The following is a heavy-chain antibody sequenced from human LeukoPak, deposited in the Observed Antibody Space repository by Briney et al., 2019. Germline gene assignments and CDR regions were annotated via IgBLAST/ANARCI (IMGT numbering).Heavy chain of an antibody. J-gene: IGHJ4*02. V-gene: IGHV4-34*01. CDR3: ARGNARERAPQSAYDY. CDR2: INHSGST. CDR1: GGSFSGYY. Sequence: SETLSLTCAVYGGSFSGYYWSWLRQPPGKGLEWVGEINHSGSTNYNPSLKSRVTISVDTTKNQFSQKLSSVPAADTAVYYCARGNARERAPQSAYDYWGQGTLVTVSS.